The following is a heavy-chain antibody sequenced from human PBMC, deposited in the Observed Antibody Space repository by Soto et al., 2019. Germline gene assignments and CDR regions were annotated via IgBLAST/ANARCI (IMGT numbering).Heavy chain of an antibody. J-gene: IGHJ4*02. CDR2: ISYGGCDK. V-gene: IGHV3-30*18. Sequence: QVQLVESGGGVVQPGRSLRLSCAASGFTFSSYAMHWVRQAPGKGLVWVAVISYGGCDKYYADSVKGRCTMSRDNSKNTLNLPMNSLRADDTALYYFAKALGALSTESYDYMGPGTLITVAS. CDR1: GFTFSSYA. D-gene: IGHD3-16*02. CDR3: AKALGALSTESYDY.